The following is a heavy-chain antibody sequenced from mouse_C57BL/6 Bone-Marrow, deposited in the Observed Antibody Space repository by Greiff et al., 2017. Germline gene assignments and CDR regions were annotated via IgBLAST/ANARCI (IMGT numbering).Heavy chain of an antibody. CDR1: GYTFTSYW. CDR3: AMRTGFYAMDY. CDR2: IDPSDSET. Sequence: VQLQQPGAELVRPGSSVKLSCKASGYTFTSYWMHWVKQRPIQGLEWIGNIDPSDSETHYNQKFKDKATLTVDKSSSTAYMQLSSLTSEDSAVYYCAMRTGFYAMDYWGQGTSVTVSS. V-gene: IGHV1-52*01. D-gene: IGHD4-1*01. J-gene: IGHJ4*01.